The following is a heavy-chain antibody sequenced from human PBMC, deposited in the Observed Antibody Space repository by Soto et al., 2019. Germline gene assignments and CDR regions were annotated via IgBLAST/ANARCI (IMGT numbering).Heavy chain of an antibody. D-gene: IGHD1-26*01. V-gene: IGHV6-1*01. Sequence: PSQTLSLTCAISGDSVSSHSAAWNWIRQSPSRGLEWLGRTYYRSKWYNDYAVSVKSRITINPDTSKNQFSLQLNSVTPEDTAVYYCARDLEAVADPHLPILGASFDYWGQGTLVTVSS. J-gene: IGHJ4*02. CDR1: GDSVSSHSAA. CDR2: TYYRSKWYN. CDR3: ARDLEAVADPHLPILGASFDY.